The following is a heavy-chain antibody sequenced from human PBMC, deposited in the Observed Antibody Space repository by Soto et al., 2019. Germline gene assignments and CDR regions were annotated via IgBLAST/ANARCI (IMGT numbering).Heavy chain of an antibody. J-gene: IGHJ4*02. Sequence: GLSLKIARKVSVYSFTNYCIHWMREMAGKVLEWMGRIDPDDSYTNYSPSFQGHVTISVDKSISTAYLQWSSLQASDTAIYYCARLPPPTYCSGSTCSGYWGQGTLVTVSS. CDR1: VYSFTNYC. CDR2: IDPDDSYT. V-gene: IGHV5-10-1*01. CDR3: ARLPPPTYCSGSTCSGY. D-gene: IGHD2-15*01.